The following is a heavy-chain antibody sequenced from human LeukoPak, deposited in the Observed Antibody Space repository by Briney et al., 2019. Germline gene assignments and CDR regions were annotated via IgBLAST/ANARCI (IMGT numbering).Heavy chain of an antibody. CDR3: VRGGTPTAGFDY. Sequence: SQTLSLTCAISGDSVSSNSAAWNWIRQSPSRGLEWLGRTYYRSKWYYGYAVSVKSRIIINPDTSKNQFSLQLDSVTPEDTAVYYCVRGGTPTAGFDYWGQGTLVTVSS. CDR1: GDSVSSNSAA. D-gene: IGHD6-13*01. V-gene: IGHV6-1*01. J-gene: IGHJ4*02. CDR2: TYYRSKWYY.